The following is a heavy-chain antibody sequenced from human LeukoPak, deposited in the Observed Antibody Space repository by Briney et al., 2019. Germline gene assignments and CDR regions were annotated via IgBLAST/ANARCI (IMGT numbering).Heavy chain of an antibody. CDR1: GFTFSSYW. Sequence: GGSLRLSCAASGFTFSSYWMNWVRHPPGKGLEWVAGIKQDGSETLYVDSVRGRFTISRDNAKNSLYLQMNSLRAEDTAVYYCARIAVAGLPYYFDYWGQGTLVTVSS. D-gene: IGHD6-19*01. J-gene: IGHJ4*02. V-gene: IGHV3-7*01. CDR3: ARIAVAGLPYYFDY. CDR2: IKQDGSET.